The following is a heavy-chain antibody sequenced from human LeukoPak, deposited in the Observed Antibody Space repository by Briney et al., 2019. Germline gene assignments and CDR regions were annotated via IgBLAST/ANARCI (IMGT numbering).Heavy chain of an antibody. Sequence: GGSLRLSCAASGFTVSSNYMSWVRQAPGKGLEWVSVIYSGGSTYYADSVKGRFTISRDNSKNTLYLQMNSLRAEDTAVYYCARAHRGIRSSSWWFDYWGQGTLVTVSS. CDR1: GFTVSSNY. CDR3: ARAHRGIRSSSWWFDY. D-gene: IGHD6-13*01. J-gene: IGHJ4*02. V-gene: IGHV3-53*01. CDR2: IYSGGST.